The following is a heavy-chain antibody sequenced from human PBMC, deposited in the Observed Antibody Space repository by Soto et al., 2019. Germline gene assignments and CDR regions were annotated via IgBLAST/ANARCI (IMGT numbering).Heavy chain of an antibody. V-gene: IGHV3-23*01. CDR2: ISGTGGTT. Sequence: EVQLLESGGGLVQPGGSLRLSSAASGFTFSSYAMSWVRQAPGKGLEWVSAISGTGGTTYYADSVKGRFTISRDNSRNTLHLQMNSLRAEDTAIYYCAKFFVETGGSSGWPWSFHFWGQGTLVTVSS. CDR1: GFTFSSYA. CDR3: AKFFVETGGSSGWPWSFHF. J-gene: IGHJ4*02. D-gene: IGHD6-25*01.